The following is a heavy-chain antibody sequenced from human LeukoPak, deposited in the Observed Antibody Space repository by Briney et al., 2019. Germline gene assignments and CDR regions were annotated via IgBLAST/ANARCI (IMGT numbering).Heavy chain of an antibody. CDR3: TTLIGSPEDYSDT. CDR1: GFTFSSYS. D-gene: IGHD3-10*01. J-gene: IGHJ5*02. CDR2: ISSSSYI. Sequence: PGGSLRLSCAASGFTFSSYSMNWVRQAPGKGLEWVSSISSSSYIYYADSVKGRFTISRDNAKNSLYLQMNSLKTEDTALYYCTTLIGSPEDYSDTWGQGVLVTVSS. V-gene: IGHV3-21*04.